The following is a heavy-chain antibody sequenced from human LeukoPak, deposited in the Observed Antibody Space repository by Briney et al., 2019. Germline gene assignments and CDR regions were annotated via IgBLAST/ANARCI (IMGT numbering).Heavy chain of an antibody. D-gene: IGHD1-26*01. CDR2: IYYSGST. CDR1: GGSISSYY. CDR3: ARAGYSGSRGYFDY. J-gene: IGHJ4*02. V-gene: IGHV4-59*08. Sequence: SETLSLTCTVSGGSISSYYWSWIRQPPGKGLEWIGYIYYSGSTNYNPSLKSRVTISVDTSKNQFSLKLSSVTAADTAVYYCARAGYSGSRGYFDYWGQGTLVTVSS.